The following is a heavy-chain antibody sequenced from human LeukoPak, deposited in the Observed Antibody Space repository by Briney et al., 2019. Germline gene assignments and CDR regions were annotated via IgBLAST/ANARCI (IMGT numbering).Heavy chain of an antibody. CDR1: GFTFSSYA. D-gene: IGHD4-23*01. CDR2: ISYDGSNK. V-gene: IGHV3-30-3*01. Sequence: GGSLRLSCAASGFTFSSYAMHWVRQAPGKGLEWVAVISYDGSNKYYADSVKGRFTISRDNSKNTLYLQMNSLRAEDTAVYCCARTHYGGNSYYYYYGMVVWGQGTTVTVSS. CDR3: ARTHYGGNSYYYYYGMVV. J-gene: IGHJ6*02.